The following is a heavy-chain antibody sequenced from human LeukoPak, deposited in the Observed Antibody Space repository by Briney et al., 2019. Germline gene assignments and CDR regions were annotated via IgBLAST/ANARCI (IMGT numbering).Heavy chain of an antibody. D-gene: IGHD3-22*01. J-gene: IGHJ1*01. CDR3: ASEEYYYDSSGYYYRH. CDR2: INSDGSST. V-gene: IGHV3-74*01. Sequence: GGSLRLSCAASGFTVSTKYMSWVRQAPGKGLEWVSRINSDGSSTSYADSVKGRFTISRDNAKNTLYLQMNSLRAEDTAVYYCASEEYYYDSSGYYYRHWGQGTLVTVSS. CDR1: GFTVSTKY.